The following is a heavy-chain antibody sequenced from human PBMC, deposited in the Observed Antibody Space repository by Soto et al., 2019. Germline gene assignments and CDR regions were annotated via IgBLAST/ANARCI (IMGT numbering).Heavy chain of an antibody. CDR3: TPSPPSSRWDFRVAGMDV. D-gene: IGHD6-13*01. Sequence: PCWCMRLSWALAGMNFSSDWMSWVRQTPGKGLDRVGRIKSKTDGRTTDYAAPVKGRFIISIDDSKNTLYLQINSLKTEDIAVYSCTPSPPSSRWDFRVAGMDVCGQATAVTVSS. CDR2: IKSKTDGRTT. V-gene: IGHV3-15*01. CDR1: GMNFSSDW. J-gene: IGHJ6*02.